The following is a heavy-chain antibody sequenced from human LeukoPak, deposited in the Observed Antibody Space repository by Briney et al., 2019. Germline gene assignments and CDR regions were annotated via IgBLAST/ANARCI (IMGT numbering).Heavy chain of an antibody. CDR1: GYIFTGYY. J-gene: IGHJ4*02. CDR3: ASSAAVAGTRGDYFDY. V-gene: IGHV1-2*02. Sequence: ASVKVSCKASGYIFTGYYMHWVRQAPGQGLEWMGWINPNSGGTNYAQKFQGRVTMTRDTSISTAYMELSRLRSDDTAVYYCASSAAVAGTRGDYFDYWGQGTLVTVSS. D-gene: IGHD6-19*01. CDR2: INPNSGGT.